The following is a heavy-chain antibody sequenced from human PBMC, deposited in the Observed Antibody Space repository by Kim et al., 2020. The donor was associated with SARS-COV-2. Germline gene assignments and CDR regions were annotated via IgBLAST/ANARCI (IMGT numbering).Heavy chain of an antibody. CDR3: ARDQGDGYNPGDY. Sequence: ASVKVSCKASGYTCTGYYMHWVRQAPGQGLEWMGRINPNSGGTNYAQKFQGRVTMTRDTSISTAYMELSRLRSDDMAVYYCARDQGDGYNPGDYWGQGTLVTVSS. D-gene: IGHD5-12*01. CDR1: GYTCTGYY. V-gene: IGHV1-2*06. J-gene: IGHJ4*02. CDR2: INPNSGGT.